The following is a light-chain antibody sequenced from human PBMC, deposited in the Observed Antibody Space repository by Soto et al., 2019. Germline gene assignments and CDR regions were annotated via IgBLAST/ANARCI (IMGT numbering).Light chain of an antibody. J-gene: IGLJ2*01. CDR2: EVT. CDR3: CLYGGSSNYVV. Sequence: QSALAQPASVSGSPGQSITISCTGTSSDVGKYNFVSWYRQHPGKVPKLIIFEVTKRPSGVSNRFSGSRSGNTASLTISGLQSEVEADYYCCLYGGSSNYVVFGGGTQLTVL. CDR1: SSDVGKYNF. V-gene: IGLV2-23*02.